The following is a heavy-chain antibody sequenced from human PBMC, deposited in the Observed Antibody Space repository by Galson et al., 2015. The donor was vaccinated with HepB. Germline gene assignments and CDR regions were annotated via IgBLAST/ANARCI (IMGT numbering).Heavy chain of an antibody. V-gene: IGHV4-59*01. CDR3: ARGVDSSSWYALHTLGCYLDY. CDR1: GGSIRSYF. D-gene: IGHD6-13*01. CDR2: IYNSEST. Sequence: LSLTCTVSGGSIRSYFWPWIRQPPGKGLEWIGYIYNSESTNYNPSLKSRVTISADMSKNQFSLKLNSVSAADTAVYYCARGVDSSSWYALHTLGCYLDYWGQGSLVTVSS. J-gene: IGHJ4*02.